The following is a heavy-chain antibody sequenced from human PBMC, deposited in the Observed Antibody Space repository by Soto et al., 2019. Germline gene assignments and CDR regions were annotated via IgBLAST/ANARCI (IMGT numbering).Heavy chain of an antibody. V-gene: IGHV1-18*01. CDR3: ARTGIAAAGLDWFDP. Sequence: QVQLVQSGAEVKKPGASVKASAKAPGYTFPSYGISWVRQAPEKGLKGMGWISAYNGNTNYAQKLQGRVTMTTDTSTSTAYMELRSLRSDDTAVYYCARTGIAAAGLDWFDPWGQGTLVTVSS. D-gene: IGHD6-13*01. CDR1: GYTFPSYG. J-gene: IGHJ5*02. CDR2: ISAYNGNT.